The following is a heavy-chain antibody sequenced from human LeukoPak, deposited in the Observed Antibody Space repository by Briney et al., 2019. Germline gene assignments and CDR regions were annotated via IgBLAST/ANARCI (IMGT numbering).Heavy chain of an antibody. CDR2: IYYSGST. V-gene: IGHV4-59*01. CDR1: GGSISNFY. D-gene: IGHD3-16*01. J-gene: IGHJ4*02. CDR3: AGGGWSVDC. Sequence: PSQTLSLTCTVSGGSISNFYWSWIRHPPSQGLECICYIYYSGSTNYNPSLTSPVTISINTSKNPFSLKLSLLTTSDTPVDYSAGGGWSVDCWGQGTMVTVSS.